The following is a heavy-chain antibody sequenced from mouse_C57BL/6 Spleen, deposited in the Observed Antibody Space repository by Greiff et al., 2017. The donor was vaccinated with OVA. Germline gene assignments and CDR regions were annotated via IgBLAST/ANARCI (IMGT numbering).Heavy chain of an antibody. CDR1: GYTFTSYW. V-gene: IGHV1-50*01. D-gene: IGHD2-4*01. Sequence: QVQLKQPGAELVKPGASVKLSCKASGYTFTSYWMQWVKQRPGQGLEWIGEIDPSDSYTNYNQKFKGKATLTVDTSSSTAYMQLSSLTSEDSAVYYCARGNYDYDVGYYYAMDYWGQGTSVTVSS. J-gene: IGHJ4*01. CDR3: ARGNYDYDVGYYYAMDY. CDR2: IDPSDSYT.